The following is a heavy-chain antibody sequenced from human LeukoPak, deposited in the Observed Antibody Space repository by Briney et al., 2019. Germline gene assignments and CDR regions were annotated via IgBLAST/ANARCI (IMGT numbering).Heavy chain of an antibody. CDR1: GDSIVSGSHY. CDR3: ARVLEHLGEAVYYYYMDV. J-gene: IGHJ6*03. Sequence: SETLSLTCSVSGDSIVSGSHYWTWIRQPAGKGLEWIGRIYTSGSTDFNPSLKTRVTMSIDASKNQLSLRLNSVTAADTAVYFCARVLEHLGEAVYYYYMDVWGKGTTVIVSS. D-gene: IGHD1/OR15-1a*01. CDR2: IYTSGST. V-gene: IGHV4-61*02.